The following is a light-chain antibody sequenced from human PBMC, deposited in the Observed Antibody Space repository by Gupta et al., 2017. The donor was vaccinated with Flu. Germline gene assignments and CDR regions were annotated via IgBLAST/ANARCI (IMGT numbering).Light chain of an antibody. Sequence: DIVMTQSPDSLAVSLGERATINCQSSQGIYSPNNKNSLAWYQQRPGQPPKLLIYWASTRESGVPDRFSGSGSATDFTLTISSLQTEDVAVYYCQQYYDSPYTFGQGTKLEIK. CDR2: WAS. CDR3: QQYYDSPYT. CDR1: QGIYSPNNKNS. J-gene: IGKJ2*01. V-gene: IGKV4-1*01.